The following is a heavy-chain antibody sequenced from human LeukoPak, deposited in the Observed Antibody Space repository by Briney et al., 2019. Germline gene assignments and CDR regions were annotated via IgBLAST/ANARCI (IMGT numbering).Heavy chain of an antibody. J-gene: IGHJ4*02. CDR1: GFTFSSYA. CDR2: ISSNGGST. V-gene: IGHV3-64D*06. D-gene: IGHD2-2*01. CDR3: VNTGSIVVVPAAMSFDY. Sequence: GGSLRLSCSASGFTFSSYAMHWVRQAPGKGLEYVSVISSNGGSTYYADSVKGRFTISRDNSKNTLYLQMSSLRAEDTAVYYCVNTGSIVVVPAAMSFDYWGQGTLVTVSS.